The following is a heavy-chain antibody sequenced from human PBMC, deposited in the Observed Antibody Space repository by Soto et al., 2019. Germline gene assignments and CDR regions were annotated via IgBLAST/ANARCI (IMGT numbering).Heavy chain of an antibody. V-gene: IGHV3-23*01. CDR1: GFTFSSYA. CDR3: AKADASGGNSLLFDY. D-gene: IGHD2-21*02. Sequence: EVQLLESGGGLVQPGGSLRLSCAASGFTFSSYAMSWVRQAPGKGLEWVSTISGNAGNTYYADSVKGRLTISRDNSKNTVYVEMNSLRAEDTAIYYCAKADASGGNSLLFDYWGQGTLVTVSS. CDR2: ISGNAGNT. J-gene: IGHJ4*02.